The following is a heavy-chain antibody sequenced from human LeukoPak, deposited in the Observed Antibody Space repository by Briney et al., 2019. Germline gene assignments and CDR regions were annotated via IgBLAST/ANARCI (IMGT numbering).Heavy chain of an antibody. CDR1: GGSISSGSYY. Sequence: SQTLSLTCTVSGGSISSGSYYWSWIRQPAGKALEWIGRIYSSGSTNYNPSLKSRDTISVDTSKNQFSLKLSSVTAADTAMYYCARELSPRDGKGYYFDYWGQGTLVTVSS. CDR3: ARELSPRDGKGYYFDY. D-gene: IGHD2-21*02. J-gene: IGHJ4*02. CDR2: IYSSGST. V-gene: IGHV4-61*02.